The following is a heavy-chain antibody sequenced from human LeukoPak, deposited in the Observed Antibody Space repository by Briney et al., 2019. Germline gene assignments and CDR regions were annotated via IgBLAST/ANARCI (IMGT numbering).Heavy chain of an antibody. CDR2: ISADNGNT. Sequence: GASVKVSCKASGYTFTNYGISWVRQAPGQGLEWMGWISADNGNTNYVQNLQGRVTMTTDTSTSTAYMKLRSLRSDDTAVYYCARGAYCSSTSCYTNWFDPWGQGALVTVSS. CDR1: GYTFTNYG. J-gene: IGHJ5*02. CDR3: ARGAYCSSTSCYTNWFDP. V-gene: IGHV1-18*01. D-gene: IGHD2-2*02.